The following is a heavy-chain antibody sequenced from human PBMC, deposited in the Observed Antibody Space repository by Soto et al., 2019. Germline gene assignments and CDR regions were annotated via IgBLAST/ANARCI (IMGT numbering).Heavy chain of an antibody. J-gene: IGHJ3*02. CDR1: GGTFSSST. CDR2: ITPIFGKA. CDR3: ARSETYDSSGYYHYGTFDI. V-gene: IGHV1-69*01. Sequence: QVQLVQSGAEVRRPGSSVRVSCKASGGTFSSSTISWVRQAPGQGLEWVGGITPIFGKANYAQKFQGRVTITADESTSTAYMELSSLRSEDTAVYYCARSETYDSSGYYHYGTFDIWGQGTMVTVSS. D-gene: IGHD3-22*01.